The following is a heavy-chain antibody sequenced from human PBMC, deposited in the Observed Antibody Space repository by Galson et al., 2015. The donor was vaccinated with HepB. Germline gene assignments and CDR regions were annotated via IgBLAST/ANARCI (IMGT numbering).Heavy chain of an antibody. CDR1: GFTFSSYS. D-gene: IGHD5-12*01. V-gene: IGHV3-21*01. Sequence: SLRLSCAASGFTFSSYSMNWVRQAPGKGLEWVSSISSSSSYIYYADSVKGRFTISRDNAKNSLYLQMNSLRAEDTAVYYCARDRYSGYDTDGMDVWGQGTTVTVSS. J-gene: IGHJ6*02. CDR2: ISSSSSYI. CDR3: ARDRYSGYDTDGMDV.